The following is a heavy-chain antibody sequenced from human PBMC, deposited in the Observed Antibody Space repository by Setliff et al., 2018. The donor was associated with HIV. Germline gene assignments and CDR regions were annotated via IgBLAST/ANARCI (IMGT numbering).Heavy chain of an antibody. CDR3: ASYRKAERWLQLGGNFDY. V-gene: IGHV4-39*01. J-gene: IGHJ4*02. Sequence: SETLSLTCTVSGGSISSSSYYWGWIRQPPGQGLEWIGSIYYSGSTYYNPSLKSRVTISVDTSKNQFSLKLSSVTAADTAVYYCASYRKAERWLQLGGNFDYWGQGTLVTVSS. CDR1: GGSISSSSYY. CDR2: IYYSGST. D-gene: IGHD5-12*01.